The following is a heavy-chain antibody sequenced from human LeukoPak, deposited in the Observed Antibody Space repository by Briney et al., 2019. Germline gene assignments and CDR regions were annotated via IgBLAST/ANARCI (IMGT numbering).Heavy chain of an antibody. CDR3: ARGLSSTYYYDSSGYYPRGVFDY. J-gene: IGHJ4*02. CDR2: IYYSGST. V-gene: IGHV4-59*01. Sequence: SETLSLTCTVSGGSISSYYWSWIRQPPGKRLEWIGYIYYSGSTNYNPSLKSRVTISVDTSKNQFSLKLSSVTAADTAVYYCARGLSSTYYYDSSGYYPRGVFDYWGQGTLVTVSS. D-gene: IGHD3-22*01. CDR1: GGSISSYY.